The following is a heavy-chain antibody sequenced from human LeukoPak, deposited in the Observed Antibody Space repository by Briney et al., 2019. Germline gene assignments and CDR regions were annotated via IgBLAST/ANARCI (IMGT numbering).Heavy chain of an antibody. V-gene: IGHV1-3*01. J-gene: IGHJ4*02. CDR1: EYTFTSYA. Sequence: GASVKVSCKASEYTFTSYAMHWVRQAPEQRLEWMGWINAGNGNTKYSQKFQGRVTITRDTSASTAYMELSSLRSEDTAVYYCARAPTPIVVVPAALGDYFDYWGQGTLVTVSS. D-gene: IGHD2-2*01. CDR3: ARAPTPIVVVPAALGDYFDY. CDR2: INAGNGNT.